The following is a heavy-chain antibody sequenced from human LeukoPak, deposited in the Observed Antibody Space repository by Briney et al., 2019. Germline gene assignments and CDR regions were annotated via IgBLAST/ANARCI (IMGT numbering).Heavy chain of an antibody. Sequence: GESLSLSCAVSGFTFSSFAMSWVRQAAGEGLEWVSAISGSGGSTYYADSVKGRFTIPRDNSTNTPYLQMNSLRAQDTAVYYCAKGGLKRQFDYRGQGTLVTVSS. CDR3: AKGGLKRQFDY. V-gene: IGHV3-23*01. CDR1: GFTFSSFA. J-gene: IGHJ4*02. D-gene: IGHD4/OR15-4a*01. CDR2: ISGSGGST.